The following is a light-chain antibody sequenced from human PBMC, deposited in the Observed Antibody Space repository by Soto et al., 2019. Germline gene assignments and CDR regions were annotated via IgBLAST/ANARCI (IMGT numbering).Light chain of an antibody. J-gene: IGKJ1*01. CDR1: QSISSW. CDR2: KAS. Sequence: DIQMTQSPSTLSASVGDRVTITCRASQSISSWLAWYQQKPGKAPKLLIYKASTLQSVVPSRFSGSVSGTEFTLAISSLQPDDSATYYCQQYNDNWTFGQGTKVDIK. V-gene: IGKV1-5*03. CDR3: QQYNDNWT.